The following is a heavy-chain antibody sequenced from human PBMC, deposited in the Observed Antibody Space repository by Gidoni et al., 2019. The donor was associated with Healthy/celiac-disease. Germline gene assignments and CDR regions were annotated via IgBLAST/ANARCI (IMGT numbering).Heavy chain of an antibody. CDR3: ARDLLRGSGTGGMDV. CDR1: GFTFSSYS. Sequence: EVQLVESGGGLVKPGGSLRLSCAASGFTFSSYSMNWVRQAPGKGLGWVSSISSSSSYIYYADSVKGRFTISRDNAKNSLYLQMNSLRAEDTAVYYCARDLLRGSGTGGMDVWGQGTTVTVSS. V-gene: IGHV3-21*01. J-gene: IGHJ6*02. D-gene: IGHD3-10*01. CDR2: ISSSSSYI.